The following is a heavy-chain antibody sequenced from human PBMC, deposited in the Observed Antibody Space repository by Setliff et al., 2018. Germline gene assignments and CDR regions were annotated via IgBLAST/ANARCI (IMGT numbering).Heavy chain of an antibody. J-gene: IGHJ4*02. CDR1: GYSISSGYI. V-gene: IGHV4-38-2*02. Sequence: EILSLTCTVSGYSISSGYIWGWIRQPPGKGLEWVGNIGHTGSINYNPSLKSRLTISRDTSKNQVSLKLNSVTATDTAVYYCARDLGHGGDSDYWGQGILVTVSS. CDR3: ARDLGHGGDSDY. CDR2: IGHTGSI. D-gene: IGHD2-21*02.